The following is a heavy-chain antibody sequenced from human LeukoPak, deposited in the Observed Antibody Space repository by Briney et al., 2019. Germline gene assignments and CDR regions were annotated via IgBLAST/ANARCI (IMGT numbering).Heavy chain of an antibody. CDR2: INHSGST. V-gene: IGHV4-34*01. CDR3: ARGSGSSRVYYYYYYMDV. Sequence: SETLSLTCAVYGGSFSGYYWSWIRQPPGKGLEWIGEINHSGSTNYNPSLKSRVTISVDTSKNQFSLKLSSVTAADTAVYYCARGSGSSRVYYYYYYMDVWGKGTTVTVSS. J-gene: IGHJ6*03. CDR1: GGSFSGYY. D-gene: IGHD1-26*01.